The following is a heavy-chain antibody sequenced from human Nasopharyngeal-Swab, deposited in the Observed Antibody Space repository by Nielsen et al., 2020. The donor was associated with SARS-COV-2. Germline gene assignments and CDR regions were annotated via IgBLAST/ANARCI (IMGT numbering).Heavy chain of an antibody. CDR2: IIPIFGTA. J-gene: IGHJ6*02. D-gene: IGHD3-9*01. Sequence: SVKVSCKASGGTFSSYAISWVRQAPGQGLEWMGGIIPIFGTANYAQKFQGRVTITADESTSTAYMELSSLRSEDTAVYYCARTYYDILTGYRRRGSYYYYYGMDVWGQGTTVTVSS. CDR3: ARTYYDILTGYRRRGSYYYYYGMDV. V-gene: IGHV1-69*13. CDR1: GGTFSSYA.